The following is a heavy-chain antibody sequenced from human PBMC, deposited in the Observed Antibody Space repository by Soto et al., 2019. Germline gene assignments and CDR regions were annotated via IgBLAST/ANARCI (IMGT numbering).Heavy chain of an antibody. CDR1: GGSISSYY. J-gene: IGHJ6*02. CDR2: IYYSGST. D-gene: IGHD6-13*01. V-gene: IGHV4-59*01. CDR3: GRDRDSSSWDGYYYYYGRDV. Sequence: SETLSLTCTVSGGSISSYYWSWIRQPPGNGLEWIGYIYYSGSTNYNPSLKSRVTISVDTSKNQFSLKLSSVTAAATPVHYCGRDRDSSSWDGYYYYYGRDVWGQVTTVTVSS.